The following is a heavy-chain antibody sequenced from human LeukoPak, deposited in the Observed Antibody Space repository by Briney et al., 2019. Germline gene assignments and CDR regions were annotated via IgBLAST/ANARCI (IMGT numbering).Heavy chain of an antibody. D-gene: IGHD3-3*02. CDR1: GYTFTSYG. J-gene: IGHJ4*02. Sequence: GASVKVSCKASGYTFTSYGISWVRQAPGQGLEWMGWISAYNGNTNYAQKLQGRVTMTTDTSTSTAYMELRSLRFDDTAVYYCARDRNYHFWSGYLMFDYWGQGTLVTVSS. CDR2: ISAYNGNT. V-gene: IGHV1-18*01. CDR3: ARDRNYHFWSGYLMFDY.